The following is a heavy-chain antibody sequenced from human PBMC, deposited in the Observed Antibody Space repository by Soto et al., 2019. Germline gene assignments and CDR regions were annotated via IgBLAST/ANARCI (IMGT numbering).Heavy chain of an antibody. V-gene: IGHV3-30*18. Sequence: VQLLESGGGLIQPGGSLRLSCAASGFTFSYGIHWLRQAPGKGLEWVAYISYDSSNKFYGDSVKGRCTITRDNSKNTQFLHMNSLRAEDTAVYYCAKLVIGYCSGNTCDDYWGQGTLVAVSS. D-gene: IGHD2-15*01. CDR3: AKLVIGYCSGNTCDDY. J-gene: IGHJ4*02. CDR2: ISYDSSNK. CDR1: GFTFSYG.